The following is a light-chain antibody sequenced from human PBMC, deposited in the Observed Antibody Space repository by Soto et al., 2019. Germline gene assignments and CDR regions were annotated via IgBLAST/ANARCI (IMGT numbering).Light chain of an antibody. Sequence: DIQLTQSPSTLSASVGDRATLTCRAAQSLNSRLAWYQHRPGKAPRLLSDDASTAEGGVPWRFSGSGSGTVFILIINLLPPDDVAIYIEQQCRRYPTFGRGTKVDIK. CDR2: DAS. CDR1: QSLNSR. J-gene: IGKJ1*01. V-gene: IGKV1-5*01. CDR3: QQCRRYPT.